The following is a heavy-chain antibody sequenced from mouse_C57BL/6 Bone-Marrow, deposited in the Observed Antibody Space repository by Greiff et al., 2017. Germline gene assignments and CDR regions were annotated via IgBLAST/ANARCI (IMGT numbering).Heavy chain of an antibody. CDR1: GYTFTDYY. V-gene: IGHV1-26*01. Sequence: VQLQQSGPELVKPGASVKISCKASGYTFTDYYMNWVKQSHGKSLEWIGDINPNNGGTSYNQKFKGKATLTVDKSSSTAYMELRSLTSEDSAVYYCARSPFYYYGSSYDYWGQGTTLTVSS. D-gene: IGHD1-1*01. CDR3: ARSPFYYYGSSYDY. J-gene: IGHJ2*01. CDR2: INPNNGGT.